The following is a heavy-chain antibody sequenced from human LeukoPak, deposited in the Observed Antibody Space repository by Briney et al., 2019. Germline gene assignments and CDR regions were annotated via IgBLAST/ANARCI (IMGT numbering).Heavy chain of an antibody. V-gene: IGHV4-39*01. D-gene: IGHD5-24*01. CDR1: GGSISNNNYY. Sequence: SETLSLTCTVSGGSISNNNYYWAWIRQPPGKGLEWIGSIYYSGSTYYNPSLKSRVTMSVDTSTNQFSLKLTSVSAADTAVYYCARHAIGLAPDAFDIWGQGTMVTVSS. CDR2: IYYSGST. CDR3: ARHAIGLAPDAFDI. J-gene: IGHJ3*02.